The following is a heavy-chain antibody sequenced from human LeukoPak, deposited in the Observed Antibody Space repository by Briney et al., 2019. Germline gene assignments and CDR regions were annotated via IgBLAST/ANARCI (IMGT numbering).Heavy chain of an antibody. CDR2: ISAYNDNT. CDR3: ARGSYCGGDCYPDY. V-gene: IGHV1-18*01. J-gene: IGHJ4*02. D-gene: IGHD2-21*02. Sequence: GASVKVSCKASGYIFTSYSIIWVRQAPGQGLEWMGWISAYNDNTNYAQKLQGRVTMTTDTSTTTAYMELRSLRSDDTAVYYCARGSYCGGDCYPDYWGQGTLVTVSS. CDR1: GYIFTSYS.